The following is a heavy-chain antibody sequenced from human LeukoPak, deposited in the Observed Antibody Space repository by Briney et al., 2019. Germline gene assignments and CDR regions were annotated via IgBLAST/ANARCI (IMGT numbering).Heavy chain of an antibody. CDR1: GGSFSGYY. D-gene: IGHD2-15*01. CDR2: INHSGST. CDR3: ARGTLVATLTPYCSGGSCYPGTNKSWFDP. Sequence: PSETLSLTCSVYGGSFSGYYWSWIRQPPGKGLEWIGEINHSGSTNYNPSLKSRVTISVDTSKNQFSLKLSSVTAADTAVYYCARGTLVATLTPYCSGGSCYPGTNKSWFDPWGQGTLVTVSS. V-gene: IGHV4-34*01. J-gene: IGHJ5*02.